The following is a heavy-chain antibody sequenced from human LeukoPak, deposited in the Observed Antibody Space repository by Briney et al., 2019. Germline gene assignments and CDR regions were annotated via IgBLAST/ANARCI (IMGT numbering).Heavy chain of an antibody. CDR2: ISTSGSYL. CDR3: ARDGGAYDSSGYYVYFDY. CDR1: GFTFSSYT. Sequence: GGSLRLSCAASGFTFSSYTINWVRQAPGKGLEWVSSISTSGSYLYCADSVKGRFTISRDNAKSSLYLQMNSLRAEDTAVYYCARDGGAYDSSGYYVYFDYWGQGTLVTVSS. V-gene: IGHV3-21*01. D-gene: IGHD3-22*01. J-gene: IGHJ4*02.